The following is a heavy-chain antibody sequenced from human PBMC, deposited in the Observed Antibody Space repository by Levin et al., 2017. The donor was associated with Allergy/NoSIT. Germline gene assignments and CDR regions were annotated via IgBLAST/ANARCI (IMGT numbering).Heavy chain of an antibody. D-gene: IGHD3-16*01. J-gene: IGHJ5*02. V-gene: IGHV4-38-2*01. CDR1: GYFIGSNYY. CDR3: AGGGVGRNWFDP. Sequence: SQTLSLTCAVSGYFIGSNYYWGWIRQPPGKGLEWIGSLYHTGSTYFNPSLESRATISGDMSKNQFSLKLNSVTAADTAVYYWAGGGVGRNWFDPWGQGTLVTVSS. CDR2: LYHTGST.